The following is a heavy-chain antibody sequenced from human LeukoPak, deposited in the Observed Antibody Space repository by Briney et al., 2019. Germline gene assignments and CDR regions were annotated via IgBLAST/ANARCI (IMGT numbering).Heavy chain of an antibody. J-gene: IGHJ4*02. CDR2: ISGSGGST. CDR1: GFTFSSYA. D-gene: IGHD3-22*01. V-gene: IGHV3-23*01. Sequence: PGGSLRLSCAASGFTFSSYAMSWVRQAPGKGLEWVSAISGSGGSTYYADSVKGRFTISRDNSKNTLYLQMNSLRAEDTAVYYCAKDLHWSITMIVVDMGYFDYWGQGTLVTVSS. CDR3: AKDLHWSITMIVVDMGYFDY.